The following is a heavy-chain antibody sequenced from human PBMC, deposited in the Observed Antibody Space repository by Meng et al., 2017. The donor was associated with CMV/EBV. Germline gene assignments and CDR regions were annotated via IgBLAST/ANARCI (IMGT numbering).Heavy chain of an antibody. J-gene: IGHJ3*02. Sequence: ASVKVSCKASGYTFTGYYMQWVRQAPGQGLEWMGWINPKSGGTNYAQNFQGRVTMTRDTSISTAYMELSSLRSEDTAVYYCARKSRWLTRGDAFDIWGQGTMVTVSS. D-gene: IGHD5-24*01. V-gene: IGHV1-2*02. CDR1: GYTFTGYY. CDR2: INPKSGGT. CDR3: ARKSRWLTRGDAFDI.